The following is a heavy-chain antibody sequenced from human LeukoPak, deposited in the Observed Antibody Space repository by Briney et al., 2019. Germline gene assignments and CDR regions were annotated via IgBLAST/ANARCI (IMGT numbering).Heavy chain of an antibody. CDR1: GFTFSNAW. CDR3: AIYRSIGAAGDLSDY. J-gene: IGHJ4*02. Sequence: TGGSLRLSCAASGFTFSNAWMSWVRQAPGKGLEWVGRIKSKTDGGTTDYAAPVKGRFTISRDNAKNSLYLQMNSLRDEDTAVYYCAIYRSIGAAGDLSDYWGQGTLVTVSS. D-gene: IGHD6-13*01. CDR2: IKSKTDGGTT. V-gene: IGHV3-15*01.